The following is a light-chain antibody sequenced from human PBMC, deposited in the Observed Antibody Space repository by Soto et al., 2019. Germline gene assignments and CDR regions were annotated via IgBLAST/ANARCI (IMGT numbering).Light chain of an antibody. CDR3: LQHNSYPLT. J-gene: IGKJ5*01. Sequence: DIQMTQSPSSLSAFVGDRVTITCRASQDIRNDLGWYQQKLGKAPKRLIYASSSLQSGVPSRFSGSGSGTEFTLTHSSLQPEDFATYYGLQHNSYPLTFGQGTRLEIK. V-gene: IGKV1-17*01. CDR2: ASS. CDR1: QDIRND.